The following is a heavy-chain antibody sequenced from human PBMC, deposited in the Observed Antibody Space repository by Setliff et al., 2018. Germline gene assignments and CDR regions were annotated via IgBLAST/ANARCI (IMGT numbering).Heavy chain of an antibody. D-gene: IGHD2-8*02. V-gene: IGHV4-38-2*01. CDR3: TVYNTGSSKDHY. CDR1: GYSISSGHY. Sequence: SETLSLTCAVSGYSISSGHYWGWIRQPPGKGLEWIGYIYYSGSTNYNPSLKSRVTISVDTSKNQFSLKLSSVTAADTALYYCTVYNTGSSKDHYWGQGTPVTVSS. CDR2: IYYSGST. J-gene: IGHJ4*02.